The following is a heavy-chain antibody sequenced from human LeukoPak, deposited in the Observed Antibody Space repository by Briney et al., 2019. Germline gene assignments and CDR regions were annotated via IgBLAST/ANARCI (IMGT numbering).Heavy chain of an antibody. D-gene: IGHD2-15*01. CDR1: GFTFSSYG. V-gene: IGHV3-33*01. CDR2: IWYDGSNK. Sequence: GGSLRLSCAASGFTFSSYGMHWVRQAPGKGLEWVAVIWYDGSNKYYADSVKGRFTISRDNSKNTLYLQMNSLRAEDTAVYYCARDSYCSGGSCYWDYYYYYGMDVWGKGTTVTVSS. CDR3: ARDSYCSGGSCYWDYYYYYGMDV. J-gene: IGHJ6*04.